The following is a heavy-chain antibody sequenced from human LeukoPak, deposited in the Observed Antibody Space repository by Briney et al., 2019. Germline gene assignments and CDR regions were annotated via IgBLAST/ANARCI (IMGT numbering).Heavy chain of an antibody. CDR3: AKARRNYYGSGSYYDY. V-gene: IGHV3-9*01. CDR2: ISWNSGSI. Sequence: PGGSLRLSCAASGFTFDDYAMHWVRQAPGKGLEWVSGISWNSGSIGYADSMKGRFTISRDNVKNSLSLQMNSLRAEDTAFYYCAKARRNYYGSGSYYDYWGQGTLVTVSS. J-gene: IGHJ4*02. CDR1: GFTFDDYA. D-gene: IGHD3-10*01.